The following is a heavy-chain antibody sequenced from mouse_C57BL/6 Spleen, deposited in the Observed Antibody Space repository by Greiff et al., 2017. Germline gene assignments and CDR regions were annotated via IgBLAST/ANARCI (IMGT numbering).Heavy chain of an antibody. CDR2: IRMKTDNYAT. D-gene: IGHD1-1*01. CDR1: GFTFSNYW. CDR3: TDYERYAMDY. J-gene: IGHJ4*01. Sequence: EVMLVESGGGLVQPGGSMKLSCVASGFTFSNYWMNWVRQSPEKGLEWVAQIRMKTDNYATHYAESVKGRFTISRDDSKSRVYLQMNNLRAEDTGIYYCTDYERYAMDYWGQGTSVTVSS. V-gene: IGHV6-3*01.